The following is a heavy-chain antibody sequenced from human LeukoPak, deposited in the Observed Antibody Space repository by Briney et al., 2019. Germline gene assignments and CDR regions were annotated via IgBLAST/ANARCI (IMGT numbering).Heavy chain of an antibody. CDR2: ISYDGSNK. CDR1: GFTFSSYA. J-gene: IGHJ4*02. CDR3: ARDRIVGATTLDY. Sequence: GGSLRLSCAASGFTFSSYAVHWVRQAPGKGLEWVAVISYDGSNKYYADSVKGRFTISRDNSKNTLYLQMNSLRAEDTAVYYCARDRIVGATTLDYWGQGTLVTVSS. D-gene: IGHD1-26*01. V-gene: IGHV3-30*04.